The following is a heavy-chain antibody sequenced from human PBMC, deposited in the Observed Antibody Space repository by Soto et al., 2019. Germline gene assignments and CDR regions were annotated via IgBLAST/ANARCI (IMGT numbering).Heavy chain of an antibody. CDR2: ISPYTGNT. D-gene: IGHD3-16*01. J-gene: IGHJ6*02. V-gene: IGHV1-18*01. CDR1: GYIFVNYG. CDR3: VMVDNYVTPTPQDV. Sequence: QVQLVQSGDEVKXPGXSVKVSCKASGYIFVNYGIAWVRQAPGQGLEWMGWISPYTGNTHSATKVQGRLTMTTDTSTSTAYMDLGSLTSDDTAVYYCVMVDNYVTPTPQDVWGQGTTVTVSS.